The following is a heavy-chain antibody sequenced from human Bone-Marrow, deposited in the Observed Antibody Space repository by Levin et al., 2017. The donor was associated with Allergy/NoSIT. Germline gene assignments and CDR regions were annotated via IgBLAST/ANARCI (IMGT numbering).Heavy chain of an antibody. J-gene: IGHJ4*02. CDR3: ARDEGQYNYGPGKY. CDR2: ISFDGSDK. V-gene: IGHV3-30*04. Sequence: PSETLSLTCAASGFTFSTHSMHWVRQAPGKGLEWVAVISFDGSDKYYADSVKGRFTISRDNSKNTLYLQMNSLRTEDTAVYYCARDEGQYNYGPGKYWGQGTLVTVSS. D-gene: IGHD3-10*01. CDR1: GFTFSTHS.